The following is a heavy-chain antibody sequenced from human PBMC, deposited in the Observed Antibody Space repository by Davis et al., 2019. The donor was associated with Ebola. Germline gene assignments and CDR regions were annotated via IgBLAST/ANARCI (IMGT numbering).Heavy chain of an antibody. D-gene: IGHD3-9*01. Sequence: ASVKVSCKASGYTFTGYYMHWVRQAPGQGLEWMGWINPNSGGTNYAQKFQGRVTMTRDTSISTAYMELSRLRSDDTAVYYCARATNLRYFDWYGPHFDYWGQGTLVTVSS. CDR3: ARATNLRYFDWYGPHFDY. CDR1: GYTFTGYY. CDR2: INPNSGGT. J-gene: IGHJ4*02. V-gene: IGHV1-2*02.